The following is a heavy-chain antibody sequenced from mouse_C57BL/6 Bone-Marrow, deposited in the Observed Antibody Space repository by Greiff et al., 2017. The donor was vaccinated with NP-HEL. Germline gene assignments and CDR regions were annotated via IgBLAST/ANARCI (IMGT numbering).Heavy chain of an antibody. J-gene: IGHJ3*01. Sequence: QVQLQQSGAELARPGASVKLSCKASGYTFTSYGISWVKQRPGQGLEWIGEIYPRSGNTYYNEKFKGKATLTADKSSSTAYMELRSLTSEDSAVYFCARRDSAWFAYWGQGTLVTVSA. CDR3: ARRDSAWFAY. CDR2: IYPRSGNT. V-gene: IGHV1-81*01. CDR1: GYTFTSYG.